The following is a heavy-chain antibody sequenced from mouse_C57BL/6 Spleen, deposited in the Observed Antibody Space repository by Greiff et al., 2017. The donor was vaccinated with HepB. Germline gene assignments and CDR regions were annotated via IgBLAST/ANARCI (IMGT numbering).Heavy chain of an antibody. Sequence: VQGVESGPELVKPGASVKISCKASGYAFSSSWMNWVKQRPGKGLEWIGRIYPGDGDTNYNGKFKGKATLTADKSSSTAYMQLSSLTSEDSAVYVCARRSDSSGTGWFAYWGQGTLVTVSA. V-gene: IGHV1-82*01. J-gene: IGHJ3*01. CDR1: GYAFSSSW. D-gene: IGHD3-2*02. CDR3: ARRSDSSGTGWFAY. CDR2: IYPGDGDT.